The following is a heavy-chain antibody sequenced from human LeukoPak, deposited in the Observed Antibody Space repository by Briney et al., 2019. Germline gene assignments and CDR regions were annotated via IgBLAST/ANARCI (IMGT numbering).Heavy chain of an antibody. D-gene: IGHD4-17*01. CDR1: GYTFTSYA. CDR2: INAGNGNT. CDR3: ARGGGDYGDYVDWFDP. V-gene: IGHV1-3*01. Sequence: APVKVSCKASGYTFTSYAMHWVRQAPGQRLEWMGWINAGNGNTKYSQKFQGGVTITADESTSTAYMELSSLRSEDTAVYYCARGGGDYGDYVDWFDPWGQGTLVTVSS. J-gene: IGHJ5*02.